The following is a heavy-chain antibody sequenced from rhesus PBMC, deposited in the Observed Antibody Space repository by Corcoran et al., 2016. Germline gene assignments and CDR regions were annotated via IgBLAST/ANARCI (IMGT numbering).Heavy chain of an antibody. V-gene: IGHV4-173*01. CDR3: VRRTNSPTGDSLDV. J-gene: IGHJ5-2*02. CDR2: ISGRGGRN. D-gene: IGHD4-29*01. Sequence: QLQLQESGPGLVKPSETLSLTCAVSGGSITSNYWNWIRQSPGKGLEWIVRISGRGGRNDYNPSLKSRVTISTDTSKNQFSLKLSSVTAADTAVYYCVRRTNSPTGDSLDVWGRGILVTVSS. CDR1: GGSITSNY.